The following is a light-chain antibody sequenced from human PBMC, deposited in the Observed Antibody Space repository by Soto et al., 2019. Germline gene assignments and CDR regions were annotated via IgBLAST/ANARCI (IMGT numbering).Light chain of an antibody. CDR1: HSVCIT. Sequence: ETVMSQSPATLSVSPGESATLSYRASHSVCITLAWYQQKPGQAPRLLMYDTSSRDTGIPARFSGSGSGTDFTLTISRLEPEDFAVYHCQQYGSLSWTFGQGTKVDIK. J-gene: IGKJ1*01. V-gene: IGKV3-15*01. CDR3: QQYGSLSWT. CDR2: DTS.